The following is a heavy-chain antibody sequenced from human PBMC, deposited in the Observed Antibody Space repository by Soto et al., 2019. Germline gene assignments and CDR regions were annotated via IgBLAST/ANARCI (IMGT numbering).Heavy chain of an antibody. V-gene: IGHV4-34*01. J-gene: IGHJ4*02. D-gene: IGHD2-21*01. Sequence: SETLSLTCVVYGGSFSGYYWSWIRQPPGKGLEWIGEINHSGSTNYNPSLKSRVTISVDTSKNQFSLKLSSVTAADTAVYYCARGVHGDYFDYWGQGTLVTVSS. CDR3: ARGVHGDYFDY. CDR2: INHSGST. CDR1: GGSFSGYY.